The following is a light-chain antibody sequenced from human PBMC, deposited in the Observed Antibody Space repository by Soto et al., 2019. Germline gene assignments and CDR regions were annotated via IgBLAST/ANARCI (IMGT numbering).Light chain of an antibody. CDR2: DAA. CDR1: QSVRVN. V-gene: IGKV3-15*01. CDR3: QQYNKWPPLT. J-gene: IGKJ4*01. Sequence: EVVMTQSPATLSVSPGERATLSCRASQSVRVNLAWYQQKPGQAPRLLIYDAATRATGVPARFTGSGSGTEFALTISSLQSEDVAVYYCQQYNKWPPLTFGGGTKVDIK.